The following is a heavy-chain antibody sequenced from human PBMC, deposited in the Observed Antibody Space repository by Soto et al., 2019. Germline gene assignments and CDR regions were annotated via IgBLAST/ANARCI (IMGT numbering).Heavy chain of an antibody. CDR1: GGSISSYN. CDR3: AICRESAIWNPVND. CDR2: IYYSGST. J-gene: IGHJ1*01. D-gene: IGHD1-1*01. V-gene: IGHV4-59*01. Sequence: SETLSLTCTVSGGSISSYNWCCIRQPPGKRREWMGYIYYSGSTNYNPSLKSRVTISLDTSKNQFSLQLSSVSAADTAVYYSAICRESAIWNPVNDWGRGILVTVS.